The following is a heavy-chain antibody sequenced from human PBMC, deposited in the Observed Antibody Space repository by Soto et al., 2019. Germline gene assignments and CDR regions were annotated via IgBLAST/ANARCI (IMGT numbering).Heavy chain of an antibody. J-gene: IGHJ6*02. Sequence: GGSLRLSCAASGFTVSSNYMSWVRQAPGKGLEWVSVIYSGGSTYYADSVKGRFTISRDNSKNTLYLQMNSLRAEDTAVYYCARENGRSYYGMDVWGQGTTVTVSS. D-gene: IGHD1-1*01. CDR1: GFTVSSNY. CDR3: ARENGRSYYGMDV. V-gene: IGHV3-53*01. CDR2: IYSGGST.